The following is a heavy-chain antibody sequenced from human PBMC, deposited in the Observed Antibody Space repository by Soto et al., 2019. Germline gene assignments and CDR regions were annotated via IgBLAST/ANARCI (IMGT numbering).Heavy chain of an antibody. CDR1: GGSISSGGYY. J-gene: IGHJ5*02. CDR2: IYYSGST. CDR3: ARGWAGSGFFFDP. V-gene: IGHV4-31*03. Sequence: QVQLQESGPGLVKPSQTLSLTCTVSGGSISSGGYYWSWIRQHPGKGLEWIGYIYYSGSTYYNPSLTSRVTISVDPSMHHFSLKLSAVTAADTAVYYCARGWAGSGFFFDPWGQGTLVTVSS. D-gene: IGHD3-10*01.